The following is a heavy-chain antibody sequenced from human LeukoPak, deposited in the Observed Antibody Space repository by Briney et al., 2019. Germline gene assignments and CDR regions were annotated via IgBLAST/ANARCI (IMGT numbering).Heavy chain of an antibody. CDR2: ISGGSEDS. J-gene: IGHJ6*02. Sequence: GGSLRLTCTASGFTFGGYAMTWVRQAPGKGLEWVSSISGGSEDSYYADSVKGRFTISRDNSRSTLYLQMNSLRADDTAVYYCGRTIAQYSNSWLYYFYGLDVWGQGTTVTVSS. D-gene: IGHD6-13*01. V-gene: IGHV3-23*01. CDR1: GFTFGGYA. CDR3: GRTIAQYSNSWLYYFYGLDV.